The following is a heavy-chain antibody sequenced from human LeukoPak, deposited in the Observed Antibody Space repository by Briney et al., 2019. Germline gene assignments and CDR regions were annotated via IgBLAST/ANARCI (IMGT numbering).Heavy chain of an antibody. CDR1: GYSFVSHW. D-gene: IGHD1-20*01. J-gene: IGHJ4*02. V-gene: IGHV5-51*01. CDR2: IHPGDSDT. CDR3: ARAITGTDRLVDY. Sequence: GESLKISCKVSGYSFVSHWIGWVRQMPGKGLEWMGIIHPGDSDTRYSPSFQGQVTISADKSISTAYLQWSSLKASDTAMYYCARAITGTDRLVDYWGQGTLVTVSS.